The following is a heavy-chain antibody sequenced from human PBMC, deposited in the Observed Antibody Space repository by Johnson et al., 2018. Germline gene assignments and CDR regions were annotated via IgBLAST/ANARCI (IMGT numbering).Heavy chain of an antibody. J-gene: IGHJ6*02. V-gene: IGHV3-13*01. CDR2: IGPVGDR. Sequence: VQLVQSGGGLVQPGGSLRLSCAASGVSISNYDMHWVRQVTGKGLEWVSGIGPVGDRYYAGSVKGRFIISREDAKNSWYLQMNSRRAGDTAVYYCARETSYYGRAMDVWGQGTTVTVSS. D-gene: IGHD1-26*01. CDR3: ARETSYYGRAMDV. CDR1: GVSISNYD.